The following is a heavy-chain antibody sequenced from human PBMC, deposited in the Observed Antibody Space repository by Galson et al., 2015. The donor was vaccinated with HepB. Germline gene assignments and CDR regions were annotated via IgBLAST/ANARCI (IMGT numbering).Heavy chain of an antibody. CDR3: VRVGSSWYSYLDS. V-gene: IGHV3-7*03. D-gene: IGHD6-13*01. CDR2: IKQDGSEK. J-gene: IGHJ4*02. Sequence: SLILSCAASGFTFSTYWMTWVRQARGKGLEWVANIKQDGSEKNYVDSVKGRFTISRDNAKNSLFLQMNSLRAVDTAVYYCVRVGSSWYSYLDSWGQGTLVTVSS. CDR1: GFTFSTYW.